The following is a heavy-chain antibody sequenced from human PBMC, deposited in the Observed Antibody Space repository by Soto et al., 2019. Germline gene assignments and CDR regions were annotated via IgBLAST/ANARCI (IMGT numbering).Heavy chain of an antibody. CDR1: EFTSSNYW. CDR3: ARVANRFYDL. CDR2: IKQDGSDK. J-gene: IGHJ2*01. V-gene: IGHV3-7*01. Sequence: EVQLVESGGGLVQPGGSLRLSCAASEFTSSNYWMTWVRQAPRKGLEWVANIKQDGSDKYYVDSVKGRFSISRDNAKNSLYLQMNSLRVEDTAVYFCARVANRFYDLWGRGTLVTVSS.